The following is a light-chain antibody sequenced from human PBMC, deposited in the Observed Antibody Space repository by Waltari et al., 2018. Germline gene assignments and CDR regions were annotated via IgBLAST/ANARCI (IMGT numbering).Light chain of an antibody. Sequence: DIVMTQSPLSLPVTPGEPASISCRSSQSLLHSKGYNCLDWYLQKPGQSPQLLIYLGSNRASGVPDRFSGSDSGTDFSLKISRVEAEDVGVYYCMQALQTPYTFGQGTKLEIK. CDR2: LGS. J-gene: IGKJ2*01. CDR3: MQALQTPYT. CDR1: QSLLHSKGYNC. V-gene: IGKV2-28*01.